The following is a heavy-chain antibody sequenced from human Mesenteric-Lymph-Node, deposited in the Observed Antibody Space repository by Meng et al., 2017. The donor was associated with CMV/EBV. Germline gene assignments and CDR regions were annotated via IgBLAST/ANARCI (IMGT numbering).Heavy chain of an antibody. V-gene: IGHV4-59*05. CDR1: GGSISSYY. D-gene: IGHD4-11*01. J-gene: IGHJ4*02. CDR2: IYYSGST. Sequence: SETLSLTCTVSGGSISSYYWSWIRQPPGKGLEWIGSIYYSGSTYYNPSLKSRVTISVDTSKNQFSLKLSSVTAADTAVYYCARRGGTVTTFDYWGQGTLVTVSS. CDR3: ARRGGTVTTFDY.